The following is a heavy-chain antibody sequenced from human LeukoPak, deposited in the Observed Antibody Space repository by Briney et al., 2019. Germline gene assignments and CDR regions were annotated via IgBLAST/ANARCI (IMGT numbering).Heavy chain of an antibody. CDR2: IYTSGST. CDR3: ARGDYYGSENWFDP. J-gene: IGHJ5*02. D-gene: IGHD3-10*01. CDR1: GGSISSYY. V-gene: IGHV4-4*07. Sequence: SETLSLTCTVSGGSISSYYWSWIRQPAGKGLEWIGRIYTSGSTNYNPSLKSRVTMSVDTSKNQFCLRLSSVTAADTAVYYCARGDYYGSENWFDPWGQGSLVSVSS.